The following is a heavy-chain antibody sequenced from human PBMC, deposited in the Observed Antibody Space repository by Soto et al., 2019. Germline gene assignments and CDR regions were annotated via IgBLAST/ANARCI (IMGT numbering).Heavy chain of an antibody. Sequence: SETLSLTCAVYGASLSDNYCNWLRQPPGKGLEWIGEINHSGNTNYNPSLRSRVTISIDTSKNQLSLNLRSVSAADTAVYYCARGWDYYGMDVWGQGTTVTVSS. J-gene: IGHJ6*02. D-gene: IGHD3-16*01. CDR2: INHSGNT. CDR1: GASLSDNY. CDR3: ARGWDYYGMDV. V-gene: IGHV4-34*01.